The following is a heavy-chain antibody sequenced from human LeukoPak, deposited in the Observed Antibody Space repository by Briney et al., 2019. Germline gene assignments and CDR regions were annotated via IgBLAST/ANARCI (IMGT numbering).Heavy chain of an antibody. CDR3: ARSSGYDYDGYFDY. J-gene: IGHJ4*02. CDR1: GYTFTGYY. CDR2: INPNSGGT. Sequence: ASVKVSCKASGYTFTGYYMHWVRQAPGQGLEWMGRINPNSGGTNYAQKFQGRVTMTRDTPISTAYMELSRLRSDDTAVYYCARSSGYDYDGYFDYWGQGTLVTVSS. V-gene: IGHV1-2*06. D-gene: IGHD5-12*01.